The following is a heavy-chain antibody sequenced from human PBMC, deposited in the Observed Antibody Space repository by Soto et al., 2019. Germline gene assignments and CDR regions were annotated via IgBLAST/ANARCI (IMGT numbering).Heavy chain of an antibody. Sequence: QVQLVQSGAEVKKPGASVKVSCKASGYTFTSYAMHWVRQAPGQRLEWMGWINAGNGNTKYSRKFQGRVTITRDKSARIAYMEVSSLRSEDTAVYYCARDAWVLRYFDGWTYRGWYFDLWGRGTLVTVSS. CDR1: GYTFTSYA. V-gene: IGHV1-3*01. J-gene: IGHJ2*01. D-gene: IGHD3-9*01. CDR3: ARDAWVLRYFDGWTYRGWYFDL. CDR2: INAGNGNT.